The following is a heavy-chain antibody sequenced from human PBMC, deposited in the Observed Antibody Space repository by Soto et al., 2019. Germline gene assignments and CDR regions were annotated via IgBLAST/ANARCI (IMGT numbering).Heavy chain of an antibody. D-gene: IGHD2-2*01. CDR2: INPSGGST. CDR3: ARDWADIYCSSTSCYAIDP. Sequence: ASVKVSCKASGYTFTSCYMHWVRQAPGQGLEWMGIINPSGGSTSYAQKFQGRVTMTRDTSTSTVYMELSSLRSEDTAVYYCARDWADIYCSSTSCYAIDPWGQGTLVTVSS. V-gene: IGHV1-46*01. J-gene: IGHJ5*02. CDR1: GYTFTSCY.